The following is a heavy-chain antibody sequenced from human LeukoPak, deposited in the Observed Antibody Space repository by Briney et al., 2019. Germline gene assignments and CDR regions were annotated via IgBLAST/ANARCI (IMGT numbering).Heavy chain of an antibody. CDR3: AREGTAGAFDI. J-gene: IGHJ3*02. CDR2: IYYSGST. CDR1: GGSISSYY. V-gene: IGHV4-59*01. Sequence: PSETLSLTCTVSGGSISSYYWSWIRQPPGKGLEWIGYIYYSGSTNYNPSLKSRVTISVDTSKNQFSPKLSSVTAADTAVYYCAREGTAGAFDIWGQGTMVTVSS. D-gene: IGHD1-1*01.